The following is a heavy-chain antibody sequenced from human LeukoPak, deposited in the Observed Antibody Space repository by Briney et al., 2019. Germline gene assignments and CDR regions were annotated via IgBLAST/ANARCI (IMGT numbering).Heavy chain of an antibody. V-gene: IGHV4-4*07. CDR1: GGSFSSYF. J-gene: IGHJ4*02. CDR2: IYPSGNT. D-gene: IGHD3-22*01. CDR3: ARVSGNYYDSSGLNFDY. Sequence: PSETLSLTCSISGGSFSSYFWSWVRQPAGKGLEWIGRIYPSGNTNYNPSLKSRVTLSVDTSKTQFSLRLSSVTAADTAVYCARVSGNYYDSSGLNFDYWGQGTLVTVSS.